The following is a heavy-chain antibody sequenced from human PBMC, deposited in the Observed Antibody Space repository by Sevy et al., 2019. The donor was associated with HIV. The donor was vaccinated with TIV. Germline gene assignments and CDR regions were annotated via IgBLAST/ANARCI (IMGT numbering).Heavy chain of an antibody. Sequence: GGSQRLSCAASGFTFSSYWMSWVRQAPGKGLEWVANIKQDGSEKYYVDSVKGRFTISRDNAKNSLYLQMNSLRAEDTAVYYCAREQGQYSYGLPYYSYYMDVWGKGTTVTVSS. CDR1: GFTFSSYW. CDR3: AREQGQYSYGLPYYSYYMDV. J-gene: IGHJ6*03. D-gene: IGHD5-18*01. CDR2: IKQDGSEK. V-gene: IGHV3-7*01.